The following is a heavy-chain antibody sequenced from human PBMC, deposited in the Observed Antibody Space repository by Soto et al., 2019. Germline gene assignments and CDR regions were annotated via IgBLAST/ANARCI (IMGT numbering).Heavy chain of an antibody. J-gene: IGHJ4*02. D-gene: IGHD2-21*02. CDR2: IIPIFGTA. Sequence: PSVKVSCKASGGTFSSYAISWVRQAPGQGLERMGGIIPIFGTANYAQKFQGRVTITADESTSTAYMELSSLRSEDTAVYYCARGGKYGGFYYFDYWGQGALVTVSS. CDR3: ARGGKYGGFYYFDY. V-gene: IGHV1-69*13. CDR1: GGTFSSYA.